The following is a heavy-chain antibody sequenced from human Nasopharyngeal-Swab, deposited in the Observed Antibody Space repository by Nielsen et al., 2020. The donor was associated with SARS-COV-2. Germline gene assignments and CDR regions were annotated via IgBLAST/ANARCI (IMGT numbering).Heavy chain of an antibody. D-gene: IGHD3-16*01. J-gene: IGHJ6*02. V-gene: IGHV4-39*07. CDR3: ARGLLGEFPGGMDV. Sequence: ESLKISCTVSGGSISSSSYYWGWIRQPPGKGLEWIGSIYYSGSTYYNPSLKSRVTISVDTSKNQFSLKLSSVTAADTAVYYCARGLLGEFPGGMDVWGQGTTVTVSS. CDR2: IYYSGST. CDR1: GGSISSSSYY.